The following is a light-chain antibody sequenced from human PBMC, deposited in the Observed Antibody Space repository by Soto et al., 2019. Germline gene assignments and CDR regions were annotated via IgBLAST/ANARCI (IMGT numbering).Light chain of an antibody. CDR3: CAYAGSGTVV. V-gene: IGLV2-23*01. CDR2: EAT. CDR1: SSDVGSYNL. J-gene: IGLJ2*01. Sequence: QSVLTQPASVSGSPEQSITISCTGTSSDVGSYNLVSWYQQHPGKAHKVMIYEATKRPSGVSNRFSGSKSGNTASLTISGLQAEDEANYYCCAYAGSGTVVFGGGTKLTVL.